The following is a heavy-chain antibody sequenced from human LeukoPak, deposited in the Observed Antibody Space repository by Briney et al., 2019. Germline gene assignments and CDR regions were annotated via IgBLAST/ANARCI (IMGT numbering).Heavy chain of an antibody. D-gene: IGHD1-1*01. CDR1: GFTFSNYA. J-gene: IGHJ4*02. Sequence: PGGSLRLSCAASGFTFSNYAMSWVRQAPAGGLEWVSGLRGDGETFYTDSVKGGFTLSRDDSRNTVYLQLNNLRVEDTAVYYCAKASWFSNADAVLWGQGTLVTVSS. CDR3: AKASWFSNADAVL. CDR2: LRGDGET. V-gene: IGHV3-23*01.